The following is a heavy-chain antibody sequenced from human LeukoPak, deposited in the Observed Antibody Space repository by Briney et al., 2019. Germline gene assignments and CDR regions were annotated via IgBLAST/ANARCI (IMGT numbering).Heavy chain of an antibody. CDR3: ARGNRRQQLADY. V-gene: IGHV3-21*01. CDR2: ISSSSSYI. CDR1: GFTFSSYS. J-gene: IGHJ4*02. Sequence: GGSLRLSCAASGFTFSSYSMNWVRQAPGKGLEWVSSISSSSSYIYYADSVKGRFTISRDNAKNSLYLQVNSLRAEDTAVYYCARGNRRQQLADYWGQGTLVTVSS. D-gene: IGHD6-13*01.